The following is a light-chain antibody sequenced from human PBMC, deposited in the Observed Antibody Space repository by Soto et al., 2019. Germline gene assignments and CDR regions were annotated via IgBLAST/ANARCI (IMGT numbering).Light chain of an antibody. J-gene: IGKJ1*01. Sequence: DIQFTQSPSTPSASVGDRVTSTCRASQSISSWLAWYQQKPGKAPKLLIYKASSLESGVPSRFSGSGSGTEFTLTISSLQPDDFATYFCEQYNSYSTFGQGTKVDIK. CDR3: EQYNSYST. CDR1: QSISSW. CDR2: KAS. V-gene: IGKV1-5*03.